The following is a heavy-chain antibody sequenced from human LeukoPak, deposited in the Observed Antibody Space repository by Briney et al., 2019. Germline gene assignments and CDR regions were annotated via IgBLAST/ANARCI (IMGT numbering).Heavy chain of an antibody. J-gene: IGHJ4*02. V-gene: IGHV3-74*01. CDR2: INPDASST. CDR3: PCDNTGCTNGLCPDY. D-gene: IGHD2-8*01. CDR1: GFTFSKYW. Sequence: GGSLRLSCAASGFTFSKYWMRWVRQVPGKGLVWVSRINPDASSTIYADSVKGRFTISRDNARNTLYLEINSLRAEDTAVYYCPCDNTGCTNGLCPDYWGQGHMVTVSS.